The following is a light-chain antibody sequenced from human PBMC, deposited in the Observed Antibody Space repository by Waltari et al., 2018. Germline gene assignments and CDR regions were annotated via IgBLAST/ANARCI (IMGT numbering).Light chain of an antibody. J-gene: IGLJ3*02. Sequence: QSALTQPASVSGSPGQSITISCTGTSSDVGSYNLVSWYQQHPGKAPKLMIYEGTKRPSGVSKRFSGSKSGNTASLTISGLQAEDEADYYCCSYAGSNTLVFGGGTKLTVL. V-gene: IGLV2-23*01. CDR3: CSYAGSNTLV. CDR1: SSDVGSYNL. CDR2: EGT.